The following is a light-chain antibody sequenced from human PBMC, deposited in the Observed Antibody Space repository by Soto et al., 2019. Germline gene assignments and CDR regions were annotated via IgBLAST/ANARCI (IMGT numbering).Light chain of an antibody. Sequence: DIQMTQSPSTLSATVGDRVTITCRASQSIGSWLAWNQQKPGRAPKLLIYKASSLESGVPSRFSGSGSGTDFTLPISSLQPDDFATYFCQQYNSYPWTFGQGTKVEIK. V-gene: IGKV1-5*03. CDR2: KAS. J-gene: IGKJ1*01. CDR3: QQYNSYPWT. CDR1: QSIGSW.